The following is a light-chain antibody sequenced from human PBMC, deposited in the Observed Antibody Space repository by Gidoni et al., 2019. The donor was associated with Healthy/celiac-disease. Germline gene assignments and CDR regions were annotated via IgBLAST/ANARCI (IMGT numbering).Light chain of an antibody. V-gene: IGKV3-15*01. Sequence: EIVMTQSPATLSVSPGERATLACRASQSVSSILAWYQQKPGQAPRLLIYGASTRGTGIPARFSGSGSGTEFTLTISRLQSEDLAVYYCQQYNNWPPITFGQGKRLEIK. CDR2: GAS. J-gene: IGKJ5*01. CDR3: QQYNNWPPIT. CDR1: QSVSSI.